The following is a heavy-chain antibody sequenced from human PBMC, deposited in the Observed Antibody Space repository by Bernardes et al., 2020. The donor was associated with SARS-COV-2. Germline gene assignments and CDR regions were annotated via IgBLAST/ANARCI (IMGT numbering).Heavy chain of an antibody. Sequence: VGSLILSCAASGFTFSSYWMHWVRLGPGKGPVWVSRINGDGSSINYADSVKGRFTISRDNARNTLYLEMNSLRAEDTAVYYCARGSGNYYFDYWGQGTLVTVSS. CDR2: INGDGSSI. J-gene: IGHJ4*02. V-gene: IGHV3-74*01. CDR1: GFTFSSYW. CDR3: ARGSGNYYFDY. D-gene: IGHD1-26*01.